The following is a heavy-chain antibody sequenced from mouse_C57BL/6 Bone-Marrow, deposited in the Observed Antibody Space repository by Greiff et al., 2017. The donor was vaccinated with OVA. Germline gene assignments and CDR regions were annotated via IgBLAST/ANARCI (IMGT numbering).Heavy chain of an antibody. D-gene: IGHD1-3*01. V-gene: IGHV5-6*01. J-gene: IGHJ2*01. CDR1: GFTFSSYG. CDR2: ISSGGSYT. Sequence: EVKLMESGGDLVKPGGSLKLSCAASGFTFSSYGMSWVRQTPDKRLEWVATISSGGSYTYYPDSVKGRFTISRDNAKNTLYLQMSSLKSEDTAMYYCARQLKDYWGQGTTLTVSS. CDR3: ARQLKDY.